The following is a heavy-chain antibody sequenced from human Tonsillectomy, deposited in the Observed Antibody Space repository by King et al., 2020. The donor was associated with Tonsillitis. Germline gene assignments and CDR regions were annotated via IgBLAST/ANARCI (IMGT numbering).Heavy chain of an antibody. CDR2: IYYSGST. D-gene: IGHD1-26*01. CDR1: GASINSYY. J-gene: IGHJ4*02. Sequence: VQLQESGPGLVKPSETLSLTCTVSGASINSYYWNWIRQPPGKGLEWIGSIYYSGSTNYNPSLKSRVTISADTSKKHFSLKLSSVTTADTAVYYCARKGGGATQSLDYWGQGTLLPVSS. CDR3: ARKGGGATQSLDY. V-gene: IGHV4-59*01.